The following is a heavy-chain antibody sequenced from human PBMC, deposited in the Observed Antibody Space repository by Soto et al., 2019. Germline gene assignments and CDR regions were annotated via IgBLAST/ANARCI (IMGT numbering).Heavy chain of an antibody. CDR1: GCTFTSYG. CDR2: ISAYNGNT. J-gene: IGHJ5*02. D-gene: IGHD1-26*01. Sequence: AAVKVSCKASGCTFTSYGISWVRQAPGQGLEWMGWISAYNGNTNYAQKLQGRVTMTTDTSTSTAYMELRSLRSDDTAVYYCARDVYSGSYSAWFDPWGQGTLVTVSS. V-gene: IGHV1-18*01. CDR3: ARDVYSGSYSAWFDP.